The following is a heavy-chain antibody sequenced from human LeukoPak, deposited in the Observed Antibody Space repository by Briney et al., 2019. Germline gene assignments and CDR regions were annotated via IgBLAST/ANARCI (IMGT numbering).Heavy chain of an antibody. CDR1: GFTFSSYS. CDR2: IYSGGST. D-gene: IGHD3-3*01. CDR3: AREGSTIFGVVSNYYYGMDV. V-gene: IGHV3-66*01. Sequence: GGSLRLSCAASGFTFSSYSMNWVRQAPGKGLEWVSVIYSGGSTYYADSVKGRFTISRDNSKNTLYLQMNSLRAEDTAVYYCAREGSTIFGVVSNYYYGMDVWGQGTTVTVSS. J-gene: IGHJ6*02.